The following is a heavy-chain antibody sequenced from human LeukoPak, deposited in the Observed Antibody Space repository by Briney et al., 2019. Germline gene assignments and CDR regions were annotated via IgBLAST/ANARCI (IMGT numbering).Heavy chain of an antibody. CDR1: GYTFTSYG. CDR3: ARVSLDLGIVGAQTGGVFDY. Sequence: ASVKVSCKASGYTFTSYGISWVRQAPGQGLEWMGWISAYNGNTNYAQKLQGRVTMTTDTSTSTAYMELRSLRSDDTAVYYCARVSLDLGIVGAQTGGVFDYWGQGTLVTVSS. J-gene: IGHJ4*02. D-gene: IGHD1-26*01. V-gene: IGHV1-18*01. CDR2: ISAYNGNT.